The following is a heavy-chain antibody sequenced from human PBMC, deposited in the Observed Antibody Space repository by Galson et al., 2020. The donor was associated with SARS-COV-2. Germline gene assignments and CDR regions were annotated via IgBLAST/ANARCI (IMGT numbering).Heavy chain of an antibody. CDR2: IYTGVNT. Sequence: SETLSLTCTVSGGSISSGSFYWSWIRQPAGKGLEWIGRIYTGVNTNYNPSLKSRVTISVDTSKNQFSLKLSSVTAADTAVYYCARESVTTTGDNWFDPWGQGTLVTVSS. CDR1: GGSISSGSFY. V-gene: IGHV4-61*02. CDR3: ARESVTTTGDNWFDP. J-gene: IGHJ5*02. D-gene: IGHD4-17*01.